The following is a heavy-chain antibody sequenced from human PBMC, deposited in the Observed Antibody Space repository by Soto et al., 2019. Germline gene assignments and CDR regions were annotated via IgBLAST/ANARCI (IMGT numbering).Heavy chain of an antibody. CDR3: ARGALWTAAGYYYYYMAV. V-gene: IGHV4-59*01. J-gene: IGHJ6*03. CDR2: NYYSASP. D-gene: IGHD6-13*01. Sequence: QVQLQESGPGLVKPSETLSLTCTVSGGSISSYYWSWIRQPPGKGLEWIGYNYYSASPNSNPSLDSRATISVNTSMNRFSLMLSAVPAADTAVYYCARGALWTAAGYYYYYMAVWGKGTTVTVSS. CDR1: GGSISSYY.